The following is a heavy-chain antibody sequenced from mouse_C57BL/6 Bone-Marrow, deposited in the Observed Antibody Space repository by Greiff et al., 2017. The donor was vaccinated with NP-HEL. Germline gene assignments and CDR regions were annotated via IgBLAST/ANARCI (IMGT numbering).Heavy chain of an antibody. J-gene: IGHJ3*01. CDR2: IDPSDSYT. V-gene: IGHV1-69*01. CDR1: GYTFTSYW. CDR3: GGGDWDVFAY. D-gene: IGHD4-1*01. Sequence: QVQLQQPGAELVMPGASVKLSCTASGYTFTSYWMHWVKQRPGQGLEWIGEIDPSDSYTNYNQKFKGKSTLTVDKSSSTAYMQVSRQTSEDSAVYYCGGGDWDVFAYWGQGTLVTVSA.